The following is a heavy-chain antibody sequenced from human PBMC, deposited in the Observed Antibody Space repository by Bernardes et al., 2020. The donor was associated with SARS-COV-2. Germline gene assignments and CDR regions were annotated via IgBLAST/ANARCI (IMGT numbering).Heavy chain of an antibody. CDR1: GFTFNMYA. J-gene: IGHJ6*02. CDR2: ISGSGGST. CDR3: AKCVVGYYAVDV. D-gene: IGHD2-15*01. V-gene: IGHV3-23*01. Sequence: GGSLILSCAASGFTFNMYAMTWVRQAPGKGLEWVSGISGSGGSTYYADSVKGRFTISRDNSKNTLFLQMNSLRAEDTAVYYCAKCVVGYYAVDVWGQGTTVTVSS.